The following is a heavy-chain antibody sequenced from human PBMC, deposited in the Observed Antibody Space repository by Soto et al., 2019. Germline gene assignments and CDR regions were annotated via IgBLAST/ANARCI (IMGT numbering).Heavy chain of an antibody. J-gene: IGHJ4*02. D-gene: IGHD2-21*02. Sequence: QVQLVQSGAEVKKPGASVKVSCRASGYTFTSNGISWVCQDPGQGLEWMGWISAYNGHTNYAQKLQGSDTMTTETSTSTAYMELRSLRSDETAVYYCARNLAYCGGDYYPIDYWGQGTLVTVSS. CDR2: ISAYNGHT. CDR3: ARNLAYCGGDYYPIDY. CDR1: GYTFTSNG. V-gene: IGHV1-18*01.